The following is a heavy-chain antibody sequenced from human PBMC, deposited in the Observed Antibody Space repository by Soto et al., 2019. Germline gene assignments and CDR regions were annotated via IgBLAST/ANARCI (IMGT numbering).Heavy chain of an antibody. CDR1: GGTFSSYA. D-gene: IGHD2-2*01. Sequence: QVQLVQSGAEVKKPGSSVKVSCKASGGTFSSYAISWVRQAPGQGLEWMGGIIPIFDTANYAQKFQGRVTITADKSTSTAYMELSSLTSEDTAVYYCAGCFVSSSSCSIDYWGQGTLVTVSS. V-gene: IGHV1-69*06. CDR3: AGCFVSSSSCSIDY. CDR2: IIPIFDTA. J-gene: IGHJ4*02.